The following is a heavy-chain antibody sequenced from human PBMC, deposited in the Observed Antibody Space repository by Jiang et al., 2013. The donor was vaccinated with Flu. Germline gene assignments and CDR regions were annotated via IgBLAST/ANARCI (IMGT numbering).Heavy chain of an antibody. CDR2: IYYSGST. CDR1: GDSINHYY. V-gene: IGHV4-59*08. D-gene: IGHD3-22*01. CDR3: ARHPQRFYYDTSGYCDY. Sequence: GPGLVKPSETLSLTCTVSGDSINHYYWSWIRQPPRKGLEWIGYIYYSGSTNYNPSLKSRVTISVDTSKNQFSLKLSSVTAADTAVYYCARHPQRFYYDTSGYCDYWGQGTLVTVSS. J-gene: IGHJ4*02.